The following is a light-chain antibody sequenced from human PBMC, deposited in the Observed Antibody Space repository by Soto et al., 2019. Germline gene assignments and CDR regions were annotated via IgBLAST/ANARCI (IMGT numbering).Light chain of an antibody. Sequence: EILLTQSPCTLSLSPGERATLSCRASQSVSKNYLAWYQQKPGQAPRLLIYGASTRATGIPARFSGSGSGTEFTLTISSLPSEDFEVYYCQQYNYWPRTFGQGTRLE. CDR3: QQYNYWPRT. CDR1: QSVSKN. J-gene: IGKJ5*01. V-gene: IGKV3-15*01. CDR2: GAS.